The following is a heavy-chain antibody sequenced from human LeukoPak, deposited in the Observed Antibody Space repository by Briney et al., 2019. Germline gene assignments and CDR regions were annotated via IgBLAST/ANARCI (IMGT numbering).Heavy chain of an antibody. J-gene: IGHJ3*02. CDR3: ARGPVCSSTSCYAGDAFDI. Sequence: ASVKVSCKASGYTFTGYYMHWVRQAPGQGLEWMGIINPSGGSTSYAQKFQGRVTMTRDTSTSTVYMELSSLRSEDTAVYYCARGPVCSSTSCYAGDAFDIWGQGTMVTASS. CDR2: INPSGGST. CDR1: GYTFTGYY. V-gene: IGHV1-46*01. D-gene: IGHD2-2*01.